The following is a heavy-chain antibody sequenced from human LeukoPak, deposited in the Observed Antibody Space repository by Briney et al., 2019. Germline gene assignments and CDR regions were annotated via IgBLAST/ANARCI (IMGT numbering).Heavy chain of an antibody. J-gene: IGHJ4*02. Sequence: ASVKVSCKASGGTFSSYAISWVRQAPGQGLKWMGRIIPILGIANYAQKFQGRVTITADKSTSTAYMELSSLRSEDTAVYYCARSPLSPLWFGEFPYYFDYWGQGTLVTVSS. CDR1: GGTFSSYA. V-gene: IGHV1-69*04. D-gene: IGHD3-10*01. CDR3: ARSPLSPLWFGEFPYYFDY. CDR2: IIPILGIA.